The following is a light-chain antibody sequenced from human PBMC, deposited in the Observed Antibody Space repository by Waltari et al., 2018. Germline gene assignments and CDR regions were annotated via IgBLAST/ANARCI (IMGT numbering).Light chain of an antibody. CDR3: QQLNSYC. CDR1: QGISSY. CDR2: AAS. V-gene: IGKV1-9*01. J-gene: IGKJ3*01. Sequence: DIQLTQSPSFPSASVGARVTITCRASQGISSYLAWYQQKPGKAPKLLIYAASTLQSGVPSRFNGSGSGTEFTLTISSLQPEDFATYYCQQLNSYCFGPGTKVDIK.